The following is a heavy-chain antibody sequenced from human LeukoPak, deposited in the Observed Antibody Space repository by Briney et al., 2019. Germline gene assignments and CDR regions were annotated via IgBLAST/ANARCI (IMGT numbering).Heavy chain of an antibody. CDR2: INSSTTNK. V-gene: IGHV3-48*04. CDR3: ARDRLLEDRDYNYYYYMDV. Sequence: GGSLRLSCAASGFNFISYKMNWVRQAPGKGLEWVSYINSSTTNKYYADSVKGRFTISRDNAKNSLYLQMNSLRAEDPAVYYCARDRLLEDRDYNYYYYMDVWGIGATVTVSS. D-gene: IGHD1-1*01. CDR1: GFNFISYK. J-gene: IGHJ6*03.